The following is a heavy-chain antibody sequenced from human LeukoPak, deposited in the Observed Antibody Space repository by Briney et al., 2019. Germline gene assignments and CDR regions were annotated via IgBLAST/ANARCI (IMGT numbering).Heavy chain of an antibody. Sequence: GGSLRLSCAASGFTVSSNYMSWVRQAPGKGLEWVSVIYSGGSTYYADSVKGRFTISRDSSKNTLYLQMNSLRIEDTAVYYCARDLGGAAAETRGGQGTLVTVSS. V-gene: IGHV3-53*01. CDR2: IYSGGST. D-gene: IGHD6-13*01. J-gene: IGHJ4*02. CDR3: ARDLGGAAAETR. CDR1: GFTVSSNY.